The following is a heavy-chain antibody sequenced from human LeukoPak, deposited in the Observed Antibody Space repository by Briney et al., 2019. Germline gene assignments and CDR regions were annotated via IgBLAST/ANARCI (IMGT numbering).Heavy chain of an antibody. CDR3: SRGPRFDP. CDR2: VNPNSGDT. V-gene: IGHV1-8*01. CDR1: GYSFHMYE. J-gene: IGHJ5*02. Sequence: GASVTVSCMTSGYSFHMYEINWVRQATGQGLEWMGWVNPNSGDTDYAQKFQGRLTMTRNCSISTAYMELSGLSLEDTAVYYCSRGPRFDPWGQGTQVTVSS.